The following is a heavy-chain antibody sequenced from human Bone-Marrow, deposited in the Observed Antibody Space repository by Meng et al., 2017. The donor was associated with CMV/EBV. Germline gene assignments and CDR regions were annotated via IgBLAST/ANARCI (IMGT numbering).Heavy chain of an antibody. Sequence: ETLSLTCAASGFTFSSYSMNWVRQAPGKGLEWVSSISSSSSYIYYADSVKGRFTISRDNAKNSLYLQMNSLRAEDTAVYYCASSSPEEWGQGTLVTVSS. V-gene: IGHV3-21*01. D-gene: IGHD6-13*01. CDR1: GFTFSSYS. CDR2: ISSSSSYI. CDR3: ASSSPEE. J-gene: IGHJ4*02.